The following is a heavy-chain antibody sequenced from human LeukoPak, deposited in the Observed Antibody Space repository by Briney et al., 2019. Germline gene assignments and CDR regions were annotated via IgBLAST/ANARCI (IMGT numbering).Heavy chain of an antibody. Sequence: GGSLRLSCAASGFTFSSYTMNWVRQAPGKGLEWVSSISSSSSYIYYADSVKGRFTISRDNAKNSLYLQMNSLRAEDTAVYYCARFIAAPYYFDYWGRGTLVTVSS. J-gene: IGHJ4*02. D-gene: IGHD6-13*01. CDR1: GFTFSSYT. V-gene: IGHV3-21*01. CDR2: ISSSSSYI. CDR3: ARFIAAPYYFDY.